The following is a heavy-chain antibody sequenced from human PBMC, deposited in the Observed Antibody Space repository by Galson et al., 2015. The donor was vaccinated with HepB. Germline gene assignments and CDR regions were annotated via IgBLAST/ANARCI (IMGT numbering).Heavy chain of an antibody. CDR2: IDNSGSYT. D-gene: IGHD1-26*01. V-gene: IGHV3-23*05. Sequence: LSLSCAASGFAFSNYAMSWVRQAPGKGLGWVSAIDNSGSYTCHADSVEGRFTISRDNSEKPLYMQMNSLRDEDTAVYYCAKGISAGRPYSCDHWGQGALVTGSS. J-gene: IGHJ4*02. CDR3: AKGISAGRPYSCDH. CDR1: GFAFSNYA.